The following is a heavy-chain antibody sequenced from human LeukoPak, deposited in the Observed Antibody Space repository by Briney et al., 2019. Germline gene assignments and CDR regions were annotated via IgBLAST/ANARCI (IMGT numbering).Heavy chain of an antibody. CDR3: ARPIWGSSYYYFDY. CDR2: IYYSGST. V-gene: IGHV4-39*01. CDR1: GVSISSSSYY. Sequence: SETLSLTCTVSGVSISSSSYYWGWTRHPPGKGLEWIGTIYYSGSTYYNPSLKSRVTISVDTSKNQFSLKLSSVAAADTAVYYCARPIWGSSYYYFDYWGQRTLVTVSS. D-gene: IGHD6-13*01. J-gene: IGHJ4*02.